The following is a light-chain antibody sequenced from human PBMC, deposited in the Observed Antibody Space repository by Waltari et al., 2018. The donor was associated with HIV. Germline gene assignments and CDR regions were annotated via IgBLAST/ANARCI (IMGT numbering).Light chain of an antibody. V-gene: IGLV2-23*02. CDR3: CSYSGTSTLV. CDR1: TSDVRAYHL. Sequence: QSALTQPASVSASPGQSITISCTGTTSDVRAYHLPSWYHQHPGKAPNLMICEVTTRPSGVSNRFSGSKSGNTASLTIAGLQAEDEADYYCCSYSGTSTLVFGGGTKLTVL. J-gene: IGLJ2*01. CDR2: EVT.